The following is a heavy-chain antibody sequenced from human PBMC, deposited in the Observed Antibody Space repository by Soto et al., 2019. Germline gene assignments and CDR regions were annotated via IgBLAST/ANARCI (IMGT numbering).Heavy chain of an antibody. CDR3: ARGLRGVLDY. CDR2: ISNDENIK. Sequence: GGSLRLSCVASGFNFGNFGMHWVRQAPGKGLEWLTAISNDENIKQDSVRSRFAIARDNSKNTLYLHLTSLRAEDTAIYYCARGLRGVLDYWGQGTLVTVSS. V-gene: IGHV3-33*01. D-gene: IGHD5-12*01. J-gene: IGHJ4*02. CDR1: GFNFGNFG.